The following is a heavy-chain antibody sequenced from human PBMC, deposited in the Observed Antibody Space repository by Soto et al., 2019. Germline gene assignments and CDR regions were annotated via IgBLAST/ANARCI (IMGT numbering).Heavy chain of an antibody. D-gene: IGHD6-13*01. CDR2: INPNSGGT. CDR1: GYTFTGYY. V-gene: IGHV1-2*04. Sequence: VSVKVSCKASGYTFTGYYMHWVRQAPGQGLEWMGWINPNSGGTNYAQKFQGWVTMTRDTSISTAYMELSRLRSDDTAVYYCAREEAGIAHSSSWYDYWGQGTLVTVSS. CDR3: AREEAGIAHSSSWYDY. J-gene: IGHJ4*02.